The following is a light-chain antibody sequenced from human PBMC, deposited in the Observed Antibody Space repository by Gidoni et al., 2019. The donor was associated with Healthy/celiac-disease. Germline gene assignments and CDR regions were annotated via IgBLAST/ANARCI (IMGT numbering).Light chain of an antibody. V-gene: IGKV1-5*01. CDR1: QSISSW. CDR3: QQYNSYSRT. J-gene: IGKJ1*01. CDR2: DAS. Sequence: DIQMTQSPSTLSASVGDRVTITCRASQSISSWLAWYQQKPGKAPKLLIYDASSLESGVPSRFSGSGSGTEFTLTISSLRPDDFATYYFQQYNSYSRTFGQGTKVEIK.